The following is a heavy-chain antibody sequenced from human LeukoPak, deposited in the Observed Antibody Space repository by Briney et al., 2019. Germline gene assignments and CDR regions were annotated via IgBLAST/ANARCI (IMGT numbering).Heavy chain of an antibody. CDR3: ARVRDGCYPEMDY. V-gene: IGHV4-59*01. CDR2: IYYSGTI. CDR1: DVSIRSYY. J-gene: IGHJ4*02. D-gene: IGHD5-24*01. Sequence: NPSETLSLTCNVSDVSIRSYYWSWIRQPPGKGLEWIGHIYYSGTIKYNPSLKSRVTISVDVPKNQFSLNLSSVTAADTAVYYCARVRDGCYPEMDYWAQGTLVTVSS.